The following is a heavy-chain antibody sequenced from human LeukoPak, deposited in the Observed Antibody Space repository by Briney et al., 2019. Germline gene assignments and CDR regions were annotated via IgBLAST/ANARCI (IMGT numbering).Heavy chain of an antibody. V-gene: IGHV3-48*01. Sequence: GGSLRLSCAASEFTFSSYSMNWVRQAPGKGLEWVSYITNSGNSKSYADSVKGRFTISRDNTKNSLYLQMNSLRAEDTAVYYCTKEILQGATTTNPDYWGQGTLVTVSS. J-gene: IGHJ4*02. CDR1: EFTFSSYS. CDR3: TKEILQGATTTNPDY. D-gene: IGHD5-12*01. CDR2: ITNSGNSK.